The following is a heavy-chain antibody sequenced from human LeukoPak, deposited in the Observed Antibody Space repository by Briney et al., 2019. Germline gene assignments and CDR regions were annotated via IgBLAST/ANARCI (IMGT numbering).Heavy chain of an antibody. Sequence: SETLSLTCSVSGGSISDYYWSWIRQPPGKGLEWIGYVFDSGGTNYNPSLKRRVTISVDTSKKQFSLKLSSVTAADTAVYYCARGYSSSWNYFDYWGQGTLVTVSS. CDR2: VFDSGGT. D-gene: IGHD6-13*01. V-gene: IGHV4-59*01. CDR3: ARGYSSSWNYFDY. CDR1: GGSISDYY. J-gene: IGHJ4*02.